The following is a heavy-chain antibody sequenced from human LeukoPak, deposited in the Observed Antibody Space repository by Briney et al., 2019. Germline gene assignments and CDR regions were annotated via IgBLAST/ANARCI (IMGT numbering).Heavy chain of an antibody. CDR1: GLTFSIYG. CDR2: ISGSGSDT. Sequence: GGSLRLSCAASGLTFSIYGMSWVRDAPGKGRGWVSSISGSGSDTYYADSVRGGVTIYRENSKNTLYVQRVSRRAEDTAIYYCAGSSGGGAHDGWGQGTLVTVSS. V-gene: IGHV3-23*01. J-gene: IGHJ4*02. D-gene: IGHD2-15*01. CDR3: AGSSGGGAHDG.